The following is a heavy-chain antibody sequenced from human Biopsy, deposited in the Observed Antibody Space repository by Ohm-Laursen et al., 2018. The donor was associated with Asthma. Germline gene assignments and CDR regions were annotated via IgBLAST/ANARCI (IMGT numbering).Heavy chain of an antibody. J-gene: IGHJ4*02. D-gene: IGHD3-22*01. Sequence: PSDTLSLTCTVSSGSITSGGYYCTWTRQHPGKGLEWIGFIYHSGSTYYNPSLKSRVSISIDTSKNQFSLKLSSVTAADTAVYYCARAQDYYDSRGYYRSFDCWGQGTLVTVSS. V-gene: IGHV4-31*03. CDR1: SGSITSGGYY. CDR3: ARAQDYYDSRGYYRSFDC. CDR2: IYHSGST.